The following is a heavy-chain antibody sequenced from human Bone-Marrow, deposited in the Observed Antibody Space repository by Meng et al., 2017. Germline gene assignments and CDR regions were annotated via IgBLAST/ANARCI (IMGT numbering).Heavy chain of an antibody. CDR3: AKETLVVTKGIEH. D-gene: IGHD1-1*01. CDR2: ISNDGRQT. V-gene: IGHV3-30*04. Sequence: GESLKISCAASGFTFTSYSMHWVRQAPGKGLDWVAVISNDGRQTHYGDSVKGRFTISRDNSKNTLFLQMNSLGDEDTALYYCAKETLVVTKGIEHWGQGTLVTVSS. J-gene: IGHJ4*02. CDR1: GFTFTSYS.